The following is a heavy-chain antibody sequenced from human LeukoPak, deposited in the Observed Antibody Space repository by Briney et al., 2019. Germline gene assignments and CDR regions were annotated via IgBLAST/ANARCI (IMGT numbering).Heavy chain of an antibody. CDR3: ARLPKPWLHPYFGY. D-gene: IGHD5-12*01. Sequence: GGSLRLSCAASGFTFTSYWMTWVRQAPGKGLEWLTNINEDGSVKHYVDSVRGRFTISRDNAKTSLYLQMSSLRVEDTAVYYCARLPKPWLHPYFGYWGQGALVTVSS. J-gene: IGHJ4*02. CDR2: INEDGSVK. CDR1: GFTFTSYW. V-gene: IGHV3-7*01.